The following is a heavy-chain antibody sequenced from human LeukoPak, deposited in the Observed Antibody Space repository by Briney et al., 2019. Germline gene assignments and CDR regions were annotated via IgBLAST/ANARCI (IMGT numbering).Heavy chain of an antibody. Sequence: GGSVRLSCAASGFTFSSYSMNWVRQAPWKGLEGVSSISSSSCYIYYADTLKGRFTISRHKAKNSLYLQMNSLGAEDTAVYYWGRNLRRADCWGQGTLVTVSS. J-gene: IGHJ4*02. V-gene: IGHV3-21*01. CDR3: GRNLRRADC. CDR1: GFTFSSYS. D-gene: IGHD2-21*01. CDR2: ISSSSCYI.